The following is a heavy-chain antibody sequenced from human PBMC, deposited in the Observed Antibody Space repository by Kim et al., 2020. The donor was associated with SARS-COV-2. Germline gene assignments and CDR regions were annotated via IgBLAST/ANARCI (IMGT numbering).Heavy chain of an antibody. CDR2: IKTKTYGGTT. CDR1: GFTFTNAW. CDR3: TTLGLGGYYDGRGYYYFDY. J-gene: IGHJ4*02. Sequence: GGSLRLSCAASGFTFTNAWMNWVRQAPGKGLEWVGRIKTKTYGGTTDYAAPVKGRFTISRDDSKNTMYLQINSLKIDDTAVYYCTTLGLGGYYDGRGYYYFDYWGQGTLVTVSS. V-gene: IGHV3-15*01. D-gene: IGHD3-22*01.